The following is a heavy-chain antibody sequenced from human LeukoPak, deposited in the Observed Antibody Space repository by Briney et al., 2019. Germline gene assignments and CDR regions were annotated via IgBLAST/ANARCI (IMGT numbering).Heavy chain of an antibody. CDR1: GFTFRDYA. J-gene: IGHJ5*02. D-gene: IGHD6-19*01. V-gene: IGHV3-48*03. Sequence: PGGSLRLACAASGFTFRDYAMTWVRQAPGKGLEWISYISDSGTTINYADSVKGRFTISRDNAKNSLYLQMSSLRAEDTAVYYCVRDHSGWSLDPWGQGTLVTVSS. CDR2: ISDSGTTI. CDR3: VRDHSGWSLDP.